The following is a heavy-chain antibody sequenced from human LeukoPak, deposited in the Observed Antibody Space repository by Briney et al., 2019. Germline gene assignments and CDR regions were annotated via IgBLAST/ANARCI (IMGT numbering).Heavy chain of an antibody. Sequence: AGVKLMSTTYRYTLTIYYIHRVRQAPAQEIEWMGIINPSGGSTSYAQKFQGRVTMTRDTSTSTVYMELSSLRSEDTAVYYCARAGPFDNWGQGALVTVSS. V-gene: IGHV1-46*01. J-gene: IGHJ4*02. CDR1: RYTLTIYY. CDR3: ARAGPFDN. D-gene: IGHD3-10*01. CDR2: INPSGGST.